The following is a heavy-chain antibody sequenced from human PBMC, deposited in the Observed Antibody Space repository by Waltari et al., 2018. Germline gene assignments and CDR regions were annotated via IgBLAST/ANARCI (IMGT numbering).Heavy chain of an antibody. Sequence: EVQLMESGGGLVQPGGSLRLSCVVSGFTFSSSGMHWVRQAPGKGLEYVSVISSNGDVTYYGDSVKCRFTISRDNSKNTLYLQMGSLRVEDMAVYYCARSRGGAPDYWGQGTLVTVSS. CDR1: GFTFSSSG. V-gene: IGHV3-64*07. CDR2: ISSNGDVT. J-gene: IGHJ4*02. CDR3: ARSRGGAPDY. D-gene: IGHD3-16*01.